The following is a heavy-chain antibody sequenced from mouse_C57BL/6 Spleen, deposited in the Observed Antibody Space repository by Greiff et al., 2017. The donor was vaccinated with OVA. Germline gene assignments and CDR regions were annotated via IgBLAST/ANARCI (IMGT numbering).Heavy chain of an antibody. D-gene: IGHD2-3*01. Sequence: EVQLQQSGPGLVKPSQSLSLTCSVTGYSITSGYYWNWIRQFPGNKLEWMGYISYDGSNNYNPSLKNRISITRDTSKNQFFLKLNSVTTEDTATCYCARLYEKWYFDVWGTGTTVTVSS. V-gene: IGHV3-6*01. CDR3: ARLYEKWYFDV. J-gene: IGHJ1*03. CDR2: ISYDGSN. CDR1: GYSITSGYY.